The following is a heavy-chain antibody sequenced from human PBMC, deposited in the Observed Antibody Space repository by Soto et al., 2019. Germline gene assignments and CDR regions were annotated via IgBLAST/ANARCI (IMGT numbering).Heavy chain of an antibody. CDR2: ISYDGSNK. D-gene: IGHD6-13*01. J-gene: IGHJ6*02. V-gene: IGHV3-30-3*01. Sequence: QAGGSQRLSCAASGFTFSSYAMHWVRQAPGKGLEWVAVISYDGSNKYYADSVKGRFTISRDSSKNTLYLRMNSLRAQDTALYYCARDQDRRQLVPLRAFYYYYGMDVWGRGTTVTVSS. CDR3: ARDQDRRQLVPLRAFYYYYGMDV. CDR1: GFTFSSYA.